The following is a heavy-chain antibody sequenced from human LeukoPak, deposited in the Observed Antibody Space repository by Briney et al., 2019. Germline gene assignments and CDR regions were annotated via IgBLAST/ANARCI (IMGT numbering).Heavy chain of an antibody. D-gene: IGHD3-16*02. CDR3: ARLSQDYYGMDV. CDR1: GGSINNYY. CDR2: VSFSGST. Sequence: PSETLSLTCIVSGGSINNYYWSWIRQPPGKELEWLGEVSFSGSTNYNPSLTSRVTISADTSKNQFSLKLSSVTAADTAVYYCARLSQDYYGMDVWGQGTTVTVSS. J-gene: IGHJ6*02. V-gene: IGHV4-59*08.